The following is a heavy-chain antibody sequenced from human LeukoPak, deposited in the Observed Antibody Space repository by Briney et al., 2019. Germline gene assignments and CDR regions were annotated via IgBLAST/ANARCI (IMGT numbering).Heavy chain of an antibody. Sequence: SVKVSCKASGYTFTSYGISWVRQAPGQGLEWMGGIIPIFGTANYAQKFQGRVTITADESTSTAYMELSSLRSEDTAVYYCARDRYGTNWFDPWGQGTLVTVSS. J-gene: IGHJ5*02. D-gene: IGHD1-1*01. CDR1: GYTFTSYG. CDR3: ARDRYGTNWFDP. V-gene: IGHV1-69*13. CDR2: IIPIFGTA.